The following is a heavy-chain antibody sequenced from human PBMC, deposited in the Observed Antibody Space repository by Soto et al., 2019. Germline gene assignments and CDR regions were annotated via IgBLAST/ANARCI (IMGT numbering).Heavy chain of an antibody. J-gene: IGHJ4*02. Sequence: PSETLSLTCTVSGTSISSYYWSWIRQPPGKGLEWIANIHYSGTTNYNPSLASRVTLSVDTSKNQFSLKMTSVTAADRAMYFCARYNSYDIDYWGQGTLVTVSS. CDR3: ARYNSYDIDY. CDR2: IHYSGTT. CDR1: GTSISSYY. V-gene: IGHV4-59*01. D-gene: IGHD1-1*01.